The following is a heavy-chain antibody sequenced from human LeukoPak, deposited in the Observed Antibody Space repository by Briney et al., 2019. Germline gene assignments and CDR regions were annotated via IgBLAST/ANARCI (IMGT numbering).Heavy chain of an antibody. D-gene: IGHD6-19*01. V-gene: IGHV1-18*01. J-gene: IGHJ4*02. Sequence: GASEKVSGKASGYTFSTYGISWVRQAPGQGLEWLGWISGHNDNANYVQEFQDRVTMTTDTSTTTAYMELRSLTSDDTAVYFCARYLGHSSGSKRGFDYWGQGTLVTVSS. CDR2: ISGHNDNA. CDR3: ARYLGHSSGSKRGFDY. CDR1: GYTFSTYG.